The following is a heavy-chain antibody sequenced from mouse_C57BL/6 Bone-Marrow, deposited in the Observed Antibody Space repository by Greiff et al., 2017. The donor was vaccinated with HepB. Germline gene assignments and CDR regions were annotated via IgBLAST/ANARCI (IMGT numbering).Heavy chain of an antibody. CDR3: ARDGGPYGSSHYFDY. V-gene: IGHV5-16*01. CDR1: GFTFSDYY. Sequence: EVKLVESEGGLVQPGSSMKLSCTASGFTFSDYYMAWVRQVPEKGLEWVANINYDGSSTYYLDSLKSRFIISRDNAKNILYLQMSSLKSEDTATYYCARDGGPYGSSHYFDYWGQGTTLTVSS. D-gene: IGHD1-1*01. J-gene: IGHJ2*01. CDR2: INYDGSST.